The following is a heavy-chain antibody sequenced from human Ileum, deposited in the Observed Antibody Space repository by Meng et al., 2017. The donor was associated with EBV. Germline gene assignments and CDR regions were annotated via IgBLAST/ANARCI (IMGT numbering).Heavy chain of an antibody. Sequence: QLQLQGSGPGLVKPSATLSLTCAVSGDSVSGRDWWSWVRQPPGKGLEWIGEVYHDGATNYHPSLKSRVTISLDKSKNEVNLHLNSLTAADTAVYFCARSSPIVRGLDYWGQGTLVTVSS. CDR1: GDSVSGRDW. J-gene: IGHJ4*02. D-gene: IGHD3-10*01. V-gene: IGHV4-4*02. CDR2: VYHDGAT. CDR3: ARSSPIVRGLDY.